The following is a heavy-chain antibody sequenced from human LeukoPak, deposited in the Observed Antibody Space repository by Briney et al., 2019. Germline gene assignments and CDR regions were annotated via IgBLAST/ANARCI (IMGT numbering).Heavy chain of an antibody. V-gene: IGHV3-48*01. CDR2: ISSSSTI. D-gene: IGHD6-13*01. Sequence: PGGSLRPSCAASGFTFSSYSMNWVRQAPGKGLEWVSYISSSSTIYYADSVKGRFTISRDNAKNSLYLQMNSLRAEDTAVYYCAREYSSSWYFDYWGQGTLVTVSS. CDR1: GFTFSSYS. J-gene: IGHJ4*02. CDR3: AREYSSSWYFDY.